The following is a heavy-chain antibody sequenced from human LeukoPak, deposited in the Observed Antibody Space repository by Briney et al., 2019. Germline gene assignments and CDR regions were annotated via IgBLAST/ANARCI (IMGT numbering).Heavy chain of an antibody. Sequence: GGSLRLSCAASGFTFSSYAMNWVRQAPGKGLEWASAISSSGGGTYYSDSVKGRFTISRDNSKDTLYLQLDSLRDEDTAVYFCAKDRGNYYFDFWGLGTLVIVSS. J-gene: IGHJ4*02. CDR1: GFTFSSYA. CDR2: ISSSGGGT. CDR3: AKDRGNYYFDF. V-gene: IGHV3-23*01. D-gene: IGHD3-10*01.